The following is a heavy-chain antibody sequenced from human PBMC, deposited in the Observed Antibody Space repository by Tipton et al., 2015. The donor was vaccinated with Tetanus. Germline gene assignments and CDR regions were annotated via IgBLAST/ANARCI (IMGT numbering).Heavy chain of an antibody. CDR2: IKQDGSGT. J-gene: IGHJ4*02. CDR1: GFTFSTYW. D-gene: IGHD2-8*01. CDR3: ARARYCSNGNCYYDY. Sequence: SLRLSCAASGFTFSTYWMSWVRQAPGKGLEWVANIKQDGSGTYYVDSVKGRFTVSRDNAKNSPYLQMNSLRAEDTAVYYCARARYCSNGNCYYDYWGQGTLVPVSS. V-gene: IGHV3-7*01.